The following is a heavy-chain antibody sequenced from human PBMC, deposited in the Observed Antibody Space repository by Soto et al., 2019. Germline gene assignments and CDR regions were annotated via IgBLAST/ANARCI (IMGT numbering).Heavy chain of an antibody. CDR3: ARTKAVAAKTHYYFDY. V-gene: IGHV3-33*01. Sequence: QVQLVESGGGVVQPGRSLRLSCAASGFTFSSYGMHWVRQAPGKGLEWVALIWYDGTNKYYADSVKSRFTISRDNSKNTLYLQMNSLRAEDTAVYYCARTKAVAAKTHYYFDYWGQGTLVTVSS. CDR2: IWYDGTNK. D-gene: IGHD6-19*01. CDR1: GFTFSSYG. J-gene: IGHJ4*02.